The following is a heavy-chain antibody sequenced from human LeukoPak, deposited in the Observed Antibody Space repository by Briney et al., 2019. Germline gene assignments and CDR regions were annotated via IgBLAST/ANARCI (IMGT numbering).Heavy chain of an antibody. CDR2: IYYSSSN. D-gene: IGHD3-16*02. J-gene: IGHJ4*02. V-gene: IGHV4-59*01. Sequence: SETLSLTCTVSGGSISSYYWSWIRLPPRKGLEWIGYIYYSSSNNYNPSLKSRVIISVDTSKNQFSLKLSSVTAPDTAVYYCASHLGGYHRPGNEINWGQGTLVTVSS. CDR3: ASHLGGYHRPGNEIN. CDR1: GGSISSYY.